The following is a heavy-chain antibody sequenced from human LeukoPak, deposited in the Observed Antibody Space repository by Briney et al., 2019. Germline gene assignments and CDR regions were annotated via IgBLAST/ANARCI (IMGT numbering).Heavy chain of an antibody. Sequence: GGSLRLSRAASGFIFSSYEMNWVRQAPGQGLEWVSYISSIGNIIYYADSVKGRFTISRDNAKNSLYLQMNSLRVEDTAVYYCARDRGYGDWFDYWSQGTLVTVSS. V-gene: IGHV3-48*03. CDR3: ARDRGYGDWFDY. J-gene: IGHJ4*02. D-gene: IGHD4-17*01. CDR2: ISSIGNII. CDR1: GFIFSSYE.